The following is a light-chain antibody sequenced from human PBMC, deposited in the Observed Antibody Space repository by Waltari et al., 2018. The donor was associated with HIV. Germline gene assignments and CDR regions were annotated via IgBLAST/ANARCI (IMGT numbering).Light chain of an antibody. Sequence: QSVLTQPPSVSGAPGQRITIPCTGSRSNIGAGYDVHWYQQVPGTAPKLLIYGTINRPSGVPDRFSGSKSGTSASLAITGLLAEDEADYYCQSYDSSLTGVFGGGTKLTVL. V-gene: IGLV1-40*01. CDR1: RSNIGAGYD. CDR3: QSYDSSLTGV. CDR2: GTI. J-gene: IGLJ3*02.